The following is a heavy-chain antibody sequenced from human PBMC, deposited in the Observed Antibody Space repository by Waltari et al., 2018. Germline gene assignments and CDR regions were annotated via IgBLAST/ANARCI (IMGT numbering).Heavy chain of an antibody. D-gene: IGHD2-15*01. Sequence: VQLQESGPGLVEPSQTLSLTCTVSNGSIRRGSFYWSWIRQRAVKGMEWIGHLYTTGSTNYNPSLESRVTISADTSKNQFSLKLTSVTAADSAVYFCARTGTVVVVPTAKGAFHIWGQGTAVTVSS. V-gene: IGHV4-61*02. CDR3: ARTGTVVVVPTAKGAFHI. CDR1: NGSIRRGSFY. J-gene: IGHJ3*02. CDR2: LYTTGST.